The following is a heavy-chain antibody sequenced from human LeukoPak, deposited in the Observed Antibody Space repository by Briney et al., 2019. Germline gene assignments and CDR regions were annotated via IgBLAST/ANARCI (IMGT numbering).Heavy chain of an antibody. CDR3: ARDSAAMARHYFDF. Sequence: PGRSLRLSCAPSGFTFSSYAMHWVGQAPGKRLEWVAVISYDGSDKYYADSVKGRFTISRDNSKNTLDLQMNSLRPEDTAVYYCARDSAAMARHYFDFGGQGTLVTVSS. CDR2: ISYDGSDK. D-gene: IGHD5-18*01. J-gene: IGHJ4*02. V-gene: IGHV3-30*04. CDR1: GFTFSSYA.